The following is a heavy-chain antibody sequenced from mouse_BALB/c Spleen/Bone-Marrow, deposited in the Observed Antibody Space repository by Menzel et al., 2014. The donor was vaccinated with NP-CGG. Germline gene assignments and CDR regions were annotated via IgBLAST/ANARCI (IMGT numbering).Heavy chain of an antibody. CDR3: TKQGNWDHYAMDY. CDR1: GFTFSTYG. CDR2: ISSGGGYT. J-gene: IGHJ4*01. V-gene: IGHV5-6*02. D-gene: IGHD4-1*01. Sequence: VMLVESGGDLVKPGGSLKLSCAASGFTFSTYGMSWVRQTPDKRLEWVATISSGGGYTYYPDSVKGRFTISRENAKNTLYLQMSSLKSEDPAMYYCTKQGNWDHYAMDYCGQGTSVTVSS.